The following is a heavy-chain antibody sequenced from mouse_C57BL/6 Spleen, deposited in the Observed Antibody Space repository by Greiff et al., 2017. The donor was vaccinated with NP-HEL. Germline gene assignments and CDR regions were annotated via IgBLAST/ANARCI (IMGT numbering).Heavy chain of an antibody. V-gene: IGHV1-69*01. CDR2: IDPSDSYT. Sequence: VQLQQSGAELVMPGASVKLSCKASGYTFTSYWMHWVKQRPGQGLEWIGEIDPSDSYTNYNQKFKGKSTLTVDKSSSTAYMQLSSLTSEDSAVYYGARSRYDEGAAMDYWGQGTSVTVSS. CDR3: ARSRYDEGAAMDY. D-gene: IGHD2-14*01. CDR1: GYTFTSYW. J-gene: IGHJ4*01.